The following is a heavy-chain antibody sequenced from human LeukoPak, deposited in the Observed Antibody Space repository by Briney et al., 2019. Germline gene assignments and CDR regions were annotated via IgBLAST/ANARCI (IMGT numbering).Heavy chain of an antibody. J-gene: IGHJ4*02. Sequence: GGSLRLSCAASGFTFSSYGMHWVRQAPGKGLECVAFIRYDRDNQYYADSVKGRFTISRDNSKNTLFLQMHSLRPEDTAVYYCAKARSAAVGYYFDYWGQGTLVTVSS. CDR2: IRYDRDNQ. CDR3: AKARSAAVGYYFDY. CDR1: GFTFSSYG. D-gene: IGHD6-13*01. V-gene: IGHV3-30*02.